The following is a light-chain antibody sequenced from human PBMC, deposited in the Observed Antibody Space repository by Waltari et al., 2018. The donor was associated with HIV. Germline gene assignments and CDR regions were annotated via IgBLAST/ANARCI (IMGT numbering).Light chain of an antibody. J-gene: IGLJ2*01. Sequence: SSELTQTPSVSVPPGQTAKIMCSGDPLPRYDAYWYQQKAGQAPVMNIFQDTKRPSDIPARFSASSAGTTATLTISGVQAEDEADYFCQSAHNSDVIFGGGTKLTVL. CDR2: QDT. V-gene: IGLV3-25*03. CDR3: QSAHNSDVI. CDR1: PLPRYD.